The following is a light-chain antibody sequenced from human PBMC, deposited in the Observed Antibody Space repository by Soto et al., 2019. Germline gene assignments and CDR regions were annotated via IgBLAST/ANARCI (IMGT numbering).Light chain of an antibody. CDR2: GAS. V-gene: IGKV1-6*01. CDR3: LQDINYPWT. CDR1: QGIGNA. Sequence: AIQMTPSPSSLSASVGDRVTISCRASQGIGNALGWYQQEPGKPPKVLIYGASNLQSGVPPRFSGSGSGTDFTLAISSLQPEDSATYYCLQDINYPWTFGQGTKVDIK. J-gene: IGKJ1*01.